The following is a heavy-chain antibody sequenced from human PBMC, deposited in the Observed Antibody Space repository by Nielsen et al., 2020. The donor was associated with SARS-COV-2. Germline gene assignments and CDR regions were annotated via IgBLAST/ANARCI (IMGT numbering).Heavy chain of an antibody. V-gene: IGHV3-21*01. CDR2: ISSSSSYI. Sequence: GESLKISCAASGFTFSSYAMSWVRQAPGKGLEWVSSISSSSSYIYYADSVKGRFTISRDNAKNSLYLQMNSLRAEDTAVYYCARGGQDSSSGYWGQGTLVTVSS. CDR3: ARGGQDSSSGY. J-gene: IGHJ4*02. CDR1: GFTFSSYA. D-gene: IGHD6-13*01.